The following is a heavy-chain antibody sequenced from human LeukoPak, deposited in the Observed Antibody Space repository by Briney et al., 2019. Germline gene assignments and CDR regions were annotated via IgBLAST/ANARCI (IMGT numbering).Heavy chain of an antibody. Sequence: GESLKISCKGSGYSFTSYWIGWVRQMPGKGLEWMGIIYAADSDTRYSPSFQGQVTISADKSISIAYLQWSGLKASDIAMYYCARLELGGLYTWGQGTLVTVSS. V-gene: IGHV5-51*01. D-gene: IGHD6-6*01. CDR3: ARLELGGLYT. J-gene: IGHJ5*02. CDR2: IYAADSDT. CDR1: GYSFTSYW.